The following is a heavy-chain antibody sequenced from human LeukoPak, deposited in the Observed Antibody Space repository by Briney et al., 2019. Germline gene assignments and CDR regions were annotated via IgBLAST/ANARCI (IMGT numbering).Heavy chain of an antibody. J-gene: IGHJ5*02. CDR3: AGEVGGSWFDP. CDR2: IYTSGNT. Sequence: SETLSLTCTVSGCSISSGSHYWSWIRQPAGKGLEWIGRIYTSGNTNYTPSLTSRVTISLDTSKNQFSLNLSSVTAADTAVYYCAGEVGGSWFDPWGLGTLVTVSS. D-gene: IGHD1-26*01. CDR1: GCSISSGSHY. V-gene: IGHV4-61*02.